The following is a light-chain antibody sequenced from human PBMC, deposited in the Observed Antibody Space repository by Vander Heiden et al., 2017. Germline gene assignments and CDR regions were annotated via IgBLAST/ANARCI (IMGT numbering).Light chain of an antibody. CDR2: AAS. Sequence: DIQMTQSPSSLSASVGDRVTLTCRASQGISNYLAWYQQKPGKVPKLLIYAASTLQSGVPYRFSGSGSGTDFTLTISRLQPEDVATYYCQKDISAPRTFGGGTKVEIK. CDR1: QGISNY. CDR3: QKDISAPRT. J-gene: IGKJ4*02. V-gene: IGKV1-27*01.